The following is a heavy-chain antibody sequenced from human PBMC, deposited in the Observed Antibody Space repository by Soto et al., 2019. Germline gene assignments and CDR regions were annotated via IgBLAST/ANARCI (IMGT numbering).Heavy chain of an antibody. CDR3: ALRWSNRAVEY. V-gene: IGHV4-34*01. D-gene: IGHD4-17*01. CDR2: INHSGST. CDR1: GGSFSGYY. J-gene: IGHJ4*02. Sequence: QVQLQQWGAGLLKPSETLSLTCAVYGGSFSGYYWSWIRQPPGKGLEWIGEINHSGSTNYNPSLKSRVTISVDTSKNQFWLKLSSVTAADTAVYYCALRWSNRAVEYWGQGTLVTVSS.